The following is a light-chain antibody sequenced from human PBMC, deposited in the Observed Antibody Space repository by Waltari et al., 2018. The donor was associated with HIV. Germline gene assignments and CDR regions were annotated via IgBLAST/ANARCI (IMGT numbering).Light chain of an antibody. Sequence: QVTLTQSPPTSASLGASVKLTCTLTSEHSGYGVAWHQQKAEKAPRFWMKINKDGSQTRGSGNPGRFSGSMYGAQLYLSISSREAEDEADYFCQTWNTGFRIFGGGTRLTVL. V-gene: IGLV4-69*01. CDR3: QTWNTGFRI. CDR1: SEHSGYG. CDR2: INKDGSQ. J-gene: IGLJ2*01.